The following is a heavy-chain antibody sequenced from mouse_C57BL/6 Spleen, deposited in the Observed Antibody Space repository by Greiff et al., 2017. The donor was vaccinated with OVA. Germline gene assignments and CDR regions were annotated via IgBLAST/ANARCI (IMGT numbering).Heavy chain of an antibody. Sequence: VKLMESGAELVRPGTSVKVSCKASGYAFTNYLIEWVKQRPGQGLEWIGVINPGSGGTNYNEKFKGKATLTADKSSSTAYMQLSSLTSEDSAVYFCARGATVVGFDVWGTGTTVTVSS. CDR2: INPGSGGT. J-gene: IGHJ1*03. D-gene: IGHD1-1*01. CDR3: ARGATVVGFDV. V-gene: IGHV1-54*01. CDR1: GYAFTNYL.